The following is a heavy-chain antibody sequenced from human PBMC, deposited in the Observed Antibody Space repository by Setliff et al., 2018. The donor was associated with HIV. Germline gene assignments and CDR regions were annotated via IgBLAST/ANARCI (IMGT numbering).Heavy chain of an antibody. CDR1: GDTFSSYP. CDR2: IIPSTGGT. J-gene: IGHJ4*02. V-gene: IGHV1-2*02. Sequence: ASVKVSCKSSGDTFSSYPITWVRQAPEQGLEWMGGIIPSTGGTNYAQNFQDRVTMTSDTSINTAYMELNILTSDDRAIYYCAREGIGSFTLFEYWGQGTLVTVSS. CDR3: AREGIGSFTLFEY. D-gene: IGHD1-26*01.